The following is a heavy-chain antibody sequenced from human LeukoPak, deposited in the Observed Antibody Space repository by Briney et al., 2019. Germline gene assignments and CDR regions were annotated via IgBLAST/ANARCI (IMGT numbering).Heavy chain of an antibody. J-gene: IGHJ4*02. Sequence: GGSLRLSCVASGFTFSSYGMHWVRQAPGKGLEWVALISYDGSNKYYEDSVKGRFTISRDNSKNTLYLQMNSLRAEDTAVYYCAREIWFGELGYFDYWGQGNLVTVSS. D-gene: IGHD3-10*01. V-gene: IGHV3-30*03. CDR2: ISYDGSNK. CDR3: AREIWFGELGYFDY. CDR1: GFTFSSYG.